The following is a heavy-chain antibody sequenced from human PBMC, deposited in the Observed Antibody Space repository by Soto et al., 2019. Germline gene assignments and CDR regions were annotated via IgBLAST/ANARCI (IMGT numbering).Heavy chain of an antibody. CDR2: IYWNDDK. V-gene: IGHV2-5*01. CDR3: ARRRGYNWNNPAFDY. Sequence: QITLKESGPALVKPTQTLTLTCTFSGFSLSTSGVGVGWIRQPPGKAREWLGIIYWNDDKKYSPSLRSRLGITKDTFRNQVVLTMTNVDPLDTATYYCARRRGYNWNNPAFDYWGQGALVTVSP. J-gene: IGHJ4*02. CDR1: GFSLSTSGVG. D-gene: IGHD1-20*01.